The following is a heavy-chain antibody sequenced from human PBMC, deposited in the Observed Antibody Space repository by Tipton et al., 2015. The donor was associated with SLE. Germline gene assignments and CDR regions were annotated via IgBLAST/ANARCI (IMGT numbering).Heavy chain of an antibody. J-gene: IGHJ2*01. D-gene: IGHD1-26*01. Sequence: TLSLTCTVSGGSISSGGYYWSWIRQPPGKGLEWIGYIYYSGSTNYNPSLKSRVTISVDTSKNQFSLKLSSVTAADTAVYYCARDPLGWELRTDWYFDLWGRGTLVTVSS. V-gene: IGHV4-61*08. CDR2: IYYSGST. CDR1: GGSISSGGYY. CDR3: ARDPLGWELRTDWYFDL.